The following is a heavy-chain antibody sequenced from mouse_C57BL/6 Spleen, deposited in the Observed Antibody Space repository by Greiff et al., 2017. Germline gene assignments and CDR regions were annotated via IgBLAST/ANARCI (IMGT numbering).Heavy chain of an antibody. Sequence: DVHLVESEGGLVQPGSSMKLSCTASGFTFSDYYMAWVRQVPEKGLEWVANINYDGSSTYYLDSLKSRFIISRDNAKNILYLQMSSLKSEDPATYYCARGSTMVTTGFAYWGQGTLVTVSA. CDR2: INYDGSST. CDR1: GFTFSDYY. J-gene: IGHJ3*01. D-gene: IGHD2-2*01. CDR3: ARGSTMVTTGFAY. V-gene: IGHV5-16*01.